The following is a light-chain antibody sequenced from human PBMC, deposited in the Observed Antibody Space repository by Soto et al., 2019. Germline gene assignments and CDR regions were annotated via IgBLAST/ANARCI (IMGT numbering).Light chain of an antibody. Sequence: DIPITQSPSTLSASVGDRVTITCRASQSISSWLAWYQQKPGKAPKLLIFDASSLERGVPSRFSGSGSGTEFTLTISSLQPDDFATYYCQQYNSYSRTFGQGTKVDIK. CDR3: QQYNSYSRT. CDR1: QSISSW. V-gene: IGKV1-5*01. CDR2: DAS. J-gene: IGKJ1*01.